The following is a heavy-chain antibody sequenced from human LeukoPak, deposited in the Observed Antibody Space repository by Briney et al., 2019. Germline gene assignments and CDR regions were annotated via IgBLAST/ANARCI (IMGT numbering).Heavy chain of an antibody. CDR2: IWYDGSNK. J-gene: IGHJ6*02. V-gene: IGHV3-33*01. CDR1: GFTFSSYG. CDR3: ARLGSYYDMDV. D-gene: IGHD3-10*01. Sequence: GGSLRLSCAASGFTFSSYGMHWVRQAPGKGLEWVAVIWYDGSNKYYADSVKGRFTISRDNSKNTLYLQMNSLRAEDTAVYYCARLGSYYDMDVWGPGTTVTVSS.